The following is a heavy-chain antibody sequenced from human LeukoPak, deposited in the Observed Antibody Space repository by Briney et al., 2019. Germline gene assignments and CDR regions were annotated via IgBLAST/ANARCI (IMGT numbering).Heavy chain of an antibody. CDR3: AKGGPSRYFDY. V-gene: IGHV3-74*01. D-gene: IGHD3-16*01. CDR1: GFIFSSYW. Sequence: GGSLRLSCAASGFIFSSYWMHWVRQAPGKGLVWVSRINSDGSSTSYADSVKGRFTISRDNAKNSLYLQMNSLGAEDTALYYCAKGGPSRYFDYWGQGTLVTVSS. CDR2: INSDGSST. J-gene: IGHJ4*02.